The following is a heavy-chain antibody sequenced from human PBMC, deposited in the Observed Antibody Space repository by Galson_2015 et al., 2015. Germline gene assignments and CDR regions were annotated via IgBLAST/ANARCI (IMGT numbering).Heavy chain of an antibody. V-gene: IGHV3-72*01. D-gene: IGHD3-3*01. CDR1: GFTFSDHY. CDR3: TRHPNYYDFWSGYPGAFDI. Sequence: SLRLSCAASGFTFSDHYMDWVRQAPGKGLEWVGRTRNKANSYTTEYAASVKGRFTISRDDSKNTAYLQMNSLKTEDTAVYYCTRHPNYYDFWSGYPGAFDIWGQGTMVTVSS. CDR2: TRNKANSYTT. J-gene: IGHJ3*02.